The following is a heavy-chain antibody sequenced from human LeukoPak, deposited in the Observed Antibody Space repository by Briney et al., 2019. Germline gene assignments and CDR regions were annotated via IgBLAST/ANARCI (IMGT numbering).Heavy chain of an antibody. CDR1: GFTFSSYA. Sequence: GRSLRLSCAASGFTFSSYAMHWVRQAPGKGLEWVANIKQDGSEKYYVDSVKGRFTISRDNAKNSLYLQMNSLRAEDTAVYYCASGVVADYWGQGTLVTVSS. V-gene: IGHV3-7*01. D-gene: IGHD2-2*01. J-gene: IGHJ4*02. CDR2: IKQDGSEK. CDR3: ASGVVADY.